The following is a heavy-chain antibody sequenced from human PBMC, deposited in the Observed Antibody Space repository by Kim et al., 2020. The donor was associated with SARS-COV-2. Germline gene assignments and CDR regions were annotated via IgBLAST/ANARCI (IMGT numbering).Heavy chain of an antibody. Sequence: TNYSPSFQGHVTISADKSISTAYLQWSSLKASDTAMYYCARHEYTAMFDPWGQGTLVTVSS. CDR3: ARHEYTAMFDP. J-gene: IGHJ5*02. V-gene: IGHV5-10-1*01. D-gene: IGHD5-18*01. CDR2: T.